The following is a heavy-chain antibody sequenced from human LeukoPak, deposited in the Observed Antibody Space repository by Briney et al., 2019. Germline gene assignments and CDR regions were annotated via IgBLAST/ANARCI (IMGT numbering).Heavy chain of an antibody. J-gene: IGHJ4*02. CDR3: ASMRSFYFDY. V-gene: IGHV3-66*01. CDR2: IYSGGTP. CDR1: GFTFSNAW. D-gene: IGHD3-10*01. Sequence: GGSLRLSCAASGFTFSNAWMSWVRQAPGKGLEWVSVIYSGGTPYYADSVKGRFTISRDNSKNTLYLQMNSLRAEDTAVYYCASMRSFYFDYWGQGTLVTVSS.